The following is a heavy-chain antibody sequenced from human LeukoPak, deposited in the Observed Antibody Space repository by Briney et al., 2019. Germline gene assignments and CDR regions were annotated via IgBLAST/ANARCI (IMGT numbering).Heavy chain of an antibody. J-gene: IGHJ4*02. CDR2: IKQDGSEK. D-gene: IGHD6-13*01. CDR3: ARGTIAAAGYYYFDY. V-gene: IGHV3-7*04. Sequence: GGSPRLSCAASGFTFSSYWMSWVRQAPGKGLEWVANIKQDGSEKYYVDSVKGRFTISRDNAKDSLYLQMNSLRAEDTAVYYCARGTIAAAGYYYFDYWGQGTQVTVSS. CDR1: GFTFSSYW.